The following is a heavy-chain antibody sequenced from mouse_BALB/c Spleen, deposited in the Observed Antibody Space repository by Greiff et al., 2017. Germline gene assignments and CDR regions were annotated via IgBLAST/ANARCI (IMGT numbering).Heavy chain of an antibody. D-gene: IGHD1-1*01. Sequence: EVKLVESGPGLVKPSQSLSLTCSVTGYSITSGYYWNWIRQFPGNKLEWMGYISYDGSNNYNPSLKNRISITRDTSKNQFFLKLNSVTTEDTATYYCARESDGSSSYAMDYWGQGTSVTVSS. CDR3: ARESDGSSSYAMDY. J-gene: IGHJ4*01. CDR2: ISYDGSN. CDR1: GYSITSGYY. V-gene: IGHV3-6*02.